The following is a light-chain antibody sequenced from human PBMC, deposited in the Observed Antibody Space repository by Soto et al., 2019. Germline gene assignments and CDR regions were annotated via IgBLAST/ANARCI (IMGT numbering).Light chain of an antibody. CDR1: QSVSFW. Sequence: DIQMTQSPSTLSASVGDRVTITCRASQSVSFWSAWYQQKPGKAPKFLIYDASSWAGGVPSRFTGSGSGTEFTLTINSLQPDDFATYYCQQYSVYWTFGQGTKVDI. J-gene: IGKJ1*01. CDR2: DAS. CDR3: QQYSVYWT. V-gene: IGKV1-5*01.